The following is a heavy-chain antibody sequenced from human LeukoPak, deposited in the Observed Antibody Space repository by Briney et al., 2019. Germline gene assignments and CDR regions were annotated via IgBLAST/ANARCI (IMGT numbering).Heavy chain of an antibody. D-gene: IGHD1-26*01. J-gene: IGHJ5*02. CDR3: ARDVYSGSYIWFDP. Sequence: GASVKVSCKASGYTFTSYGISWVRQAPGQGLEWMGWISAYNGNTNYAQKLQGRVTMTTDASTSTAYMELRSLGSDDTAVYYCARDVYSGSYIWFDPWGQGTLVTVSS. CDR2: ISAYNGNT. CDR1: GYTFTSYG. V-gene: IGHV1-18*01.